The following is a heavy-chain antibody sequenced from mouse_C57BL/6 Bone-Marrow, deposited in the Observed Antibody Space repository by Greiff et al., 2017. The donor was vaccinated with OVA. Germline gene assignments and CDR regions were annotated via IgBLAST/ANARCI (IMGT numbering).Heavy chain of an antibody. CDR2: IDPSDSET. V-gene: IGHV1-52*01. CDR3: ARGGSNYEDY. D-gene: IGHD2-5*01. J-gene: IGHJ2*01. CDR1: GYTFTSYW. Sequence: VQLQQPGAELVRPGSSVKLSCKASGYTFTSYWMHWVKQRPIQGLEWIGNIDPSDSETHYNQKFKDKATLTVDKSSSTAYMQLSSLTSEDSAVYYCARGGSNYEDYWGQGTTLTVSS.